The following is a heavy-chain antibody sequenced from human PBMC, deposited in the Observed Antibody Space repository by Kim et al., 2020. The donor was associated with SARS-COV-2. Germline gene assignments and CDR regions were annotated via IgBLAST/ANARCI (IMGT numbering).Heavy chain of an antibody. CDR1: GYTFTSYD. V-gene: IGHV1-8*01. CDR2: MNPHIGNA. Sequence: ASVKVSCKASGYTFTSYDLNWVRQATGQGLEWMGWMNPHIGNAGYAQKFQGRVTMTMDPSITTAYMELSSLRSEDTAMYYCARGVRTISNYDYWGQGTLVTVSS. D-gene: IGHD3-9*01. J-gene: IGHJ4*02. CDR3: ARGVRTISNYDY.